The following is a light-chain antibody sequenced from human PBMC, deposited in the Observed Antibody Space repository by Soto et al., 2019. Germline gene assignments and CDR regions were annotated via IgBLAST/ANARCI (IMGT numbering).Light chain of an antibody. Sequence: DIQVTQSPSSVSASVGDRVTITCRASQANNNWLAWYQQKPGKAPKLLIYTTSNLQSGVPSRFSGSGSGTDFTLTINCLQPEDFATYYCQQSNSFPLTFGGGTKVESK. J-gene: IGKJ4*01. CDR1: QANNNW. CDR3: QQSNSFPLT. V-gene: IGKV1D-12*01. CDR2: TTS.